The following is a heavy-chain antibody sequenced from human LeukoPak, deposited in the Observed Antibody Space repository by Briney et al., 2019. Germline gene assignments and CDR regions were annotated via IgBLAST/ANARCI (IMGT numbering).Heavy chain of an antibody. CDR1: GFTFSSYG. CDR3: ARDSTMANLGFDY. D-gene: IGHD5-24*01. CDR2: ISYDGSNK. V-gene: IGHV3-30*03. Sequence: PGGSLRLSCAASGFTFSSYGMHWVRQAPGKGLEWVAVISYDGSNKYYADSVKGRFTISRDNSKNTLYLQMNSPRAEDTAVYYCARDSTMANLGFDYWGQGTLVTVSS. J-gene: IGHJ4*02.